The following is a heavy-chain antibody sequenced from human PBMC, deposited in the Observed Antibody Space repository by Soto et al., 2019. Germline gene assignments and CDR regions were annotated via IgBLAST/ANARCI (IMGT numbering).Heavy chain of an antibody. V-gene: IGHV4-31*03. CDR2: IYYSGST. CDR3: ASRRTEIYYYGMDV. J-gene: IGHJ6*02. CDR1: GGSISSGGYY. Sequence: QVQLQESGPGLVKPSQTLSLTCTVSGGSISSGGYYWSWIRQHPGKGLEWIGYIYYSGSTYYNPSLKSRVTISVATSKNQFPLKLSAVHAADTAVYCCASRRTEIYYYGMDVWGQGTTVTVSS.